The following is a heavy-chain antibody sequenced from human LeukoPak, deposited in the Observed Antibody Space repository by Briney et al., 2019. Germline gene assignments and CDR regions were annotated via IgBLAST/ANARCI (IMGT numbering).Heavy chain of an antibody. D-gene: IGHD2-2*01. CDR3: ARGSRGFDY. V-gene: IGHV4-59*08. CDR1: GGSISSYY. J-gene: IGHJ4*02. Sequence: PSETLSLTCTASGGSISSYYWSWIRQPPGKGLEWIGYIYYSGSTNYNPSLKSRVTISVDTSKNQFSLRPSSVTAADTAVCYCARGSRGFDYWGQGTLVTVSS. CDR2: IYYSGST.